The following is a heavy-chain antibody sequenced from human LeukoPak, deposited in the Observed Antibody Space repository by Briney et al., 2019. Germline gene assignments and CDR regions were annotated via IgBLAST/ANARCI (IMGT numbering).Heavy chain of an antibody. J-gene: IGHJ5*02. V-gene: IGHV4-34*01. CDR3: ARAGIAGGRWFDP. D-gene: IGHD6-13*01. CDR1: GGSFSGYY. Sequence: PSETLPLTCAVYGGSFSGYYWSWILQPPGKGLEWIGEINHSGSTNYNPPLKSRVTISVDTSKNQFSLKLSSVTAADTAVYYCARAGIAGGRWFDPWRQGTLVTVSS. CDR2: INHSGST.